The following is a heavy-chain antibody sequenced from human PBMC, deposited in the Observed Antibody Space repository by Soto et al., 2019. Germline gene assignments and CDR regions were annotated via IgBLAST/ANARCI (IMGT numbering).Heavy chain of an antibody. Sequence: GGSLRLSCAASGFTFSSYGMHWVRQAPGKGLEWVAVIWYDGSNKYYADSVKGRFTISRDNSKNTLYLQMNSLRAEDTAVYYCARDWVDDYGDSYGMDVWGQGTTVTVSS. J-gene: IGHJ6*02. V-gene: IGHV3-33*01. CDR2: IWYDGSNK. D-gene: IGHD4-17*01. CDR1: GFTFSSYG. CDR3: ARDWVDDYGDSYGMDV.